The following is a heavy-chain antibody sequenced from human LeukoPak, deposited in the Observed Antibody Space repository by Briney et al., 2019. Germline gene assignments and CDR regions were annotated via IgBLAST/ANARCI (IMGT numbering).Heavy chain of an antibody. J-gene: IGHJ6*02. D-gene: IGHD2/OR15-2a*01. V-gene: IGHV4-34*01. CDR2: INHSGST. CDR1: GGSFSGYY. Sequence: SETLSLTCADYGGSFSGYYWSWIRQPPGKGLEWIGEINHSGSTNYNPSLKSRVTISVDTSKNQFSLKLSSVTAADTAVYYCARGSFLVPYYYYYYGMDVWGQGTTVTVSS. CDR3: ARGSFLVPYYYYYYGMDV.